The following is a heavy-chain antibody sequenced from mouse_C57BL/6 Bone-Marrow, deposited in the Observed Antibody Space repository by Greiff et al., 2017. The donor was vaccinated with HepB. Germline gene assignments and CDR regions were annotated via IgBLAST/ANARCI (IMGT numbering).Heavy chain of an antibody. J-gene: IGHJ1*03. Sequence: QVQLKESGPGILQSSQTLSLTCSFSGFSLSTSGMGVSWIRQPSGKGLEWLAHIYWDDDKRYNPSLKSRLTISKDTSRNQVFLKITSVDTADTATYYCARDYYGSSYDWYFDVWGTGTTVTVSS. CDR2: IYWDDDK. V-gene: IGHV8-12*01. CDR1: GFSLSTSGMG. CDR3: ARDYYGSSYDWYFDV. D-gene: IGHD1-1*01.